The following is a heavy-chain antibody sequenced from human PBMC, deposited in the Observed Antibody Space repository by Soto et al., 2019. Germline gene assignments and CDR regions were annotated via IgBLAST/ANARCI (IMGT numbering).Heavy chain of an antibody. V-gene: IGHV3-53*04. CDR1: EFTVSSNY. J-gene: IGHJ4*02. CDR3: ARRGDIVAPGFDY. Sequence: PVGSLRLSCAASEFTVSSNYMSWGRQAPGKGLEWVSVIYSGGSTYYADSVKGRFTISRHNSKNTLYLQMNSLRAEDTAVYYCARRGDIVAPGFDYWGQGTLVTVS. D-gene: IGHD5-12*01. CDR2: IYSGGST.